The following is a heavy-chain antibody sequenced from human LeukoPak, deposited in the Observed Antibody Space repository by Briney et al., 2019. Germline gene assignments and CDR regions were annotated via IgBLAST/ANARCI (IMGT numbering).Heavy chain of an antibody. Sequence: SETLSLTCAVYGGSFSGYYWSWIRHPPGKGLEWIGEINHSGSTNYNPSLKSRVTISVDTSKNQFSLKLSSVTAADTAVYYCARVSHTVTTDLDYWGQGTLVTVSS. J-gene: IGHJ4*02. V-gene: IGHV4-34*01. D-gene: IGHD4-17*01. CDR1: GGSFSGYY. CDR3: ARVSHTVTTDLDY. CDR2: INHSGST.